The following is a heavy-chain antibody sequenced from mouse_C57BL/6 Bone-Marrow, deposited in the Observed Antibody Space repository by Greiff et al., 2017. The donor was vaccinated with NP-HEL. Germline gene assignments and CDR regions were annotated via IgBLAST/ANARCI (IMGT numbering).Heavy chain of an antibody. V-gene: IGHV2-2*01. CDR3: AKKEGFVTTVVAGRYFDY. D-gene: IGHD1-1*01. Sequence: VQLKQSGPGLVQPSHRLSITCTVSGFSLTSYGVHWVRQSPGKGLEWLGVIWSGGSTDYNAAFISRLSISKDNSKSQVFFKMDSLQADYTAIYYCAKKEGFVTTVVAGRYFDYWGQGTTLTVAS. CDR2: IWSGGST. CDR1: GFSLTSYG. J-gene: IGHJ2*01.